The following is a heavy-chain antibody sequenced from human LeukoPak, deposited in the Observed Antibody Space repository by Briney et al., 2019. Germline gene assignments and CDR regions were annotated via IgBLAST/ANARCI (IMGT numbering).Heavy chain of an antibody. D-gene: IGHD3-10*01. CDR2: ISSSSSYI. CDR1: GFTFSSYS. CDR3: ARDRNYGSGSYPGSVDY. Sequence: GESLRLSCAASGFTFSSYSMNWVRQAPGKGLEWVSSISSSSSYIYYADSMKGRFTISRANAKNSLYLEMNSLRAEDTAVYYCARDRNYGSGSYPGSVDYWGQGTLVTVSS. J-gene: IGHJ4*02. V-gene: IGHV3-21*01.